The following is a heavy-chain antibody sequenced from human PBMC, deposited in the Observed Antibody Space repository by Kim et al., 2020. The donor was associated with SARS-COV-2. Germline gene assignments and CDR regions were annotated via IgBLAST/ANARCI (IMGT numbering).Heavy chain of an antibody. J-gene: IGHJ6*01. CDR1: GFTFTGYY. CDR3: SRMYYYDRSGIHYYYGIDV. CDR2: INPNSGGT. Sequence: ASVKVSCKASGFTFTGYYIHWVRQAPGQGLEWMGWINPNSGGTNNAQKFQGRVTMTRDTSISTAYMELSRLTSDDTAVYYCSRMYYYDRSGIHYYYGIDVWGQGTTVTVSS. V-gene: IGHV1-2*02. D-gene: IGHD3-22*01.